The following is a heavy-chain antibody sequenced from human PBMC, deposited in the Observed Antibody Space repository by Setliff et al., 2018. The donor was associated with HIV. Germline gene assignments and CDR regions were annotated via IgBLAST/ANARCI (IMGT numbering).Heavy chain of an antibody. CDR1: GFIFSDYG. V-gene: IGHV3-33*05. CDR2: IKYDGIKQ. CDR3: ARGVRGVVNGMDV. D-gene: IGHD3-10*01. Sequence: GGSLRLSCTASGFIFSDYGMHWVRQTPGKGPEWVAFIKYDGIKQDYADSVKGRFTISRDNAKNTLFLQMNSLRAEDTAVYYCARGVRGVVNGMDVWGQGTTVTVSS. J-gene: IGHJ6*02.